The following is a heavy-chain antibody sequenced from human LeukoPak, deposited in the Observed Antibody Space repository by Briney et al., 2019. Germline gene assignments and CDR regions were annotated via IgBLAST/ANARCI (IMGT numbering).Heavy chain of an antibody. CDR2: IYYSGST. CDR3: ARDPVAANKNDYYYYGMDV. Sequence: PSQTPSLTCTVSGGSISSGGYYWSWIRQHPGKGLEWIGYIYYSGSTYYNPSLKSRVTISVDTSKNQFSLKLSSVTAADTAVYYCARDPVAANKNDYYYYGMDVWGQGTTVTVSS. CDR1: GGSISSGGYY. D-gene: IGHD2-15*01. V-gene: IGHV4-31*03. J-gene: IGHJ6*02.